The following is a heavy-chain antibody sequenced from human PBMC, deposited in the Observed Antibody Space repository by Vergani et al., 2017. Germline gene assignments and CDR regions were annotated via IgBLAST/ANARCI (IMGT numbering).Heavy chain of an antibody. V-gene: IGHV4-38-2*01. CDR1: GFSIDNGYY. CDR2: IYRTGRT. J-gene: IGHJ4*02. D-gene: IGHD3-9*01. Sequence: QVQLQESGPGLVKPSETLSLTCAVSGFSIDNGYYWDWIRQPPGKGLEWIGSIYRTGRTHFNPSLKSRVTISVDTSNNHFSLRLNSLNAADTAVYYCARRSGIVYDMFSGNQYFGDFWGQGTLVTVSS. CDR3: ARRSGIVYDMFSGNQYFGDF.